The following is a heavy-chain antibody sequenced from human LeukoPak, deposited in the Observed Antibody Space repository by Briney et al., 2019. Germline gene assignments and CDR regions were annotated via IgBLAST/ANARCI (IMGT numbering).Heavy chain of an antibody. D-gene: IGHD5-12*01. CDR1: GGSISSYY. CDR3: ARRGGYSGYGPFDY. V-gene: IGHV4-59*08. CDR2: IYYSGST. Sequence: SETLSLTCTVSGGSISSYYWSWIRQPPGKGLEWIGYIYYSGSTYYNPSLKSRVTLSVDTSKNQFSLKLSSVTAADTAVYYCARRGGYSGYGPFDYWGQGTLVTVSS. J-gene: IGHJ4*02.